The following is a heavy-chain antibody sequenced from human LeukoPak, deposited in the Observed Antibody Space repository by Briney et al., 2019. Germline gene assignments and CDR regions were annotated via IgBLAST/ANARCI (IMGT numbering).Heavy chain of an antibody. CDR1: GGSISSGSYY. J-gene: IGHJ4*02. D-gene: IGHD3-22*01. CDR3: ARGGARVYDSTL. Sequence: SETLSLTCTVSGGSISSGSYYWSWIRQPAGKGLEWIGRVYTSGSTNYNPSLKSRVTISVDTSKNQFSLKLSSVTAADTAVYYCARGGARVYDSTLWGQGTLVTVSS. V-gene: IGHV4-61*02. CDR2: VYTSGST.